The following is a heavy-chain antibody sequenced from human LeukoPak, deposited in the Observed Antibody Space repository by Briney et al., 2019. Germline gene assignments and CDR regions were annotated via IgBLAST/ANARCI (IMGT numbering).Heavy chain of an antibody. CDR1: GGSISSYY. CDR3: ARVYSSGRGLFDP. Sequence: SETLSLTCTVSGGSISSYYWSWIRQPPGKGLEWIGYIYYSGSTYYNPSLKSRVTISVDTSKNQFSLKLSSVTAADTAVYYCARVYSSGRGLFDPWGQGTLVTVSS. V-gene: IGHV4-59*12. D-gene: IGHD6-19*01. CDR2: IYYSGST. J-gene: IGHJ5*02.